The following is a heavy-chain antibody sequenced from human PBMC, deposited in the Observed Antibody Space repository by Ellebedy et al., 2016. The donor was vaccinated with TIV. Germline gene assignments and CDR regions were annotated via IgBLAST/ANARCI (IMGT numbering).Heavy chain of an antibody. J-gene: IGHJ4*02. Sequence: GESLKISCAASGFTFSDYAMSWVRQAPGKGLEWASVISGSGGRTYYADSVKGRFTISRDNSKKTLYLQMNSLKTEDTAVYYCTTLTMRLIHEDYWGQGTLVTVSS. V-gene: IGHV3-23*01. CDR3: TTLTMRLIHEDY. CDR2: ISGSGGRT. CDR1: GFTFSDYA. D-gene: IGHD4/OR15-4a*01.